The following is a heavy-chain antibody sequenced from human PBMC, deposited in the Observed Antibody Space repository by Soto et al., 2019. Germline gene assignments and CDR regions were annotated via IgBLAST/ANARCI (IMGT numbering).Heavy chain of an antibody. CDR2: IFYSGST. J-gene: IGHJ1*01. Sequence: SETLSLTCTVSGDSISSYYWSWIRQPPGKGLEWMGYIFYSGSTNYNPSLKSRGTISVDTSKKQFCLKRSSVTAADTAVDYCDTAPGIKGWWGGYFQHWGQGTLVTVSS. CDR1: GDSISSYY. V-gene: IGHV4-59*01. CDR3: DTAPGIKGWWGGYFQH. D-gene: IGHD2-15*01.